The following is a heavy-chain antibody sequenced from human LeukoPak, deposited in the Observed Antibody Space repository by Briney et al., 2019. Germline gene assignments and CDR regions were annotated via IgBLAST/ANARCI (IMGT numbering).Heavy chain of an antibody. V-gene: IGHV3-23*01. Sequence: GGSLRLSCAASGFTFSSYAMSWVRQAPGKGLEWVSAISGSGGSTYYADSVKGRFTISRDNSKNTPYLQMNSLRAEDTAVYYCAKDSCTNGVCYDGAFDIWGQGTMVTVSS. CDR1: GFTFSSYA. CDR2: ISGSGGST. CDR3: AKDSCTNGVCYDGAFDI. J-gene: IGHJ3*02. D-gene: IGHD2-8*01.